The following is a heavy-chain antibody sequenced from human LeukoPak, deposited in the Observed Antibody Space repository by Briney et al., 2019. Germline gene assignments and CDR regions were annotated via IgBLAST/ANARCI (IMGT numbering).Heavy chain of an antibody. CDR1: GYIFTGHY. CDR3: ARGARTYYDSSGYHPRFGY. CDR2: INPNSGGT. J-gene: IGHJ4*02. V-gene: IGHV1-2*06. Sequence: GTSVKVSCKASGYIFTGHYMNWVRQVPGQGLEWMGRINPNSGGTNYAQKFQGRVTMTRDTSISTAYMELSRLRSDDTAVYYCARGARTYYDSSGYHPRFGYWGQGTLVTVSS. D-gene: IGHD3-22*01.